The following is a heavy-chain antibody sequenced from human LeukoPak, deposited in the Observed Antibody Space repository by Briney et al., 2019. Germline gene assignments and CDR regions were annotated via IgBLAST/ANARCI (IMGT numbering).Heavy chain of an antibody. Sequence: PGGSLRLSCAASGFTFSSYAMSWVRQAPGKGLEWVSAISGSGGSTYYADSVKGRFTISRDNSKNTLYLQMNSLGAEDTAVYYCAKDLAMVRGVTHDYWGQGTLVTVSS. CDR3: AKDLAMVRGVTHDY. V-gene: IGHV3-23*01. D-gene: IGHD3-10*01. J-gene: IGHJ4*02. CDR1: GFTFSSYA. CDR2: ISGSGGST.